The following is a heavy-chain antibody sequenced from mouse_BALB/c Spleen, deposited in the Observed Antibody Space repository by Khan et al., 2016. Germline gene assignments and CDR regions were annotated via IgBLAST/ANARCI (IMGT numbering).Heavy chain of an antibody. D-gene: IGHD1-1*01. V-gene: IGHV14-3*02. CDR1: AFKIKDTY. CDR3: AKRVPIYYYGSSCGY. J-gene: IGHJ2*01. Sequence: VQLQQSGAELVKPGASVKLSCTASAFKIKDTYMHWVKQRHEQGLEWIGRIDPANGNTKYDPKFQGKATITDDTSSNTANLKNSRLTSEDTAVYYCAKRVPIYYYGSSCGYWGQGTTLTVSS. CDR2: IDPANGNT.